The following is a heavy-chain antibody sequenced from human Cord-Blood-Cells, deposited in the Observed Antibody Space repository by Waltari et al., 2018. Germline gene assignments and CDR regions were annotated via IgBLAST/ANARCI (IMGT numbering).Heavy chain of an antibody. Sequence: EVQLVQSGAEVKKTGESLKISWKGSGYSFTRYWIGWVRQMHGKGLEWMGIIYPGDSDTRYSPSFQVQFTISADKSISTAFLQWSSLKASDTAMYYCARHGYSYGYFDYWGQGTLVTVSS. CDR2: IYPGDSDT. J-gene: IGHJ4*02. V-gene: IGHV5-51*01. CDR3: ARHGYSYGYFDY. D-gene: IGHD5-18*01. CDR1: GYSFTRYW.